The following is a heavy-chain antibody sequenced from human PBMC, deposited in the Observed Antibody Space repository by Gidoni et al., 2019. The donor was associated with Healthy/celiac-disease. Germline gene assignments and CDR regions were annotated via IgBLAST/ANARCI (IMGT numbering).Heavy chain of an antibody. CDR3: AKEGFYSSSSRHYYYGMDV. V-gene: IGHV3-30*18. J-gene: IGHJ6*02. D-gene: IGHD6-6*01. CDR1: GFTFRSDG. CDR2: ISYDGSNK. Sequence: QVQLLESGGGVVQPGRSLRLSCAASGFTFRSDGMHWVRQAPGKGLEWVAVISYDGSNKYYAGSVKGRFTISRDNSKITLYLQMNSLRAEDTAVYYCAKEGFYSSSSRHYYYGMDVWGQGTTVTVSS.